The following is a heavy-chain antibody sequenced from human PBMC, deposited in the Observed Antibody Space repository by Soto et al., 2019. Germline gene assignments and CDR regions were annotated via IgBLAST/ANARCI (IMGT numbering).Heavy chain of an antibody. Sequence: EVQLVESGGGLVQPGGSLRLSCAASGYTFSYFWMHWVRQVPGKGLMWVSRINGEGTITNYADSVKGRFTISRENAKNPLFLQMFSLRAEDTAIYYCRKDAFGVEDYWGQGTLVAVSS. J-gene: IGHJ4*02. V-gene: IGHV3-74*01. CDR3: RKDAFGVEDY. CDR1: GYTFSYFW. CDR2: INGEGTIT. D-gene: IGHD3-3*01.